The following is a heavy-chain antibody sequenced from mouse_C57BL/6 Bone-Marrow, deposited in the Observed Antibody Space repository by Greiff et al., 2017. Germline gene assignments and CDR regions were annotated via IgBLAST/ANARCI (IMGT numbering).Heavy chain of an antibody. V-gene: IGHV1-53*01. CDR1: GYTFTSYW. CDR3: AREHYYGSRGYWYFDV. Sequence: VQLQQSGTELVKPGASVKLSCKASGYTFTSYWMHWVKQRPGQGLEWIGNINPSNGGTNYNEKFKSKATLTVDKSSSTAYMQLSSLTSEDSAVYYCAREHYYGSRGYWYFDVWGTGTTVTVSS. J-gene: IGHJ1*03. CDR2: INPSNGGT. D-gene: IGHD1-1*01.